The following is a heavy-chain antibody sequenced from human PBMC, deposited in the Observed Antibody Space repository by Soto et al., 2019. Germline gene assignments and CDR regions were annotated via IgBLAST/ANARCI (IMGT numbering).Heavy chain of an antibody. Sequence: GGSLRLSCASSGFSFSDYYMSWIRQAPGKGLEWVSYISSSGSTIYYADSVKGRFTISRDNDKNSLYLQMNSLRAEDTAVYYCARETLVYYFDYWGQGTLXTVSS. CDR2: ISSSGSTI. CDR1: GFSFSDYY. CDR3: ARETLVYYFDY. V-gene: IGHV3-11*01. J-gene: IGHJ4*02.